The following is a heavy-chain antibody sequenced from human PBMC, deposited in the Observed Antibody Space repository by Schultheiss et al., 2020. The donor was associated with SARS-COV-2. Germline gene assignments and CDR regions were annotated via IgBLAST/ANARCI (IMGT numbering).Heavy chain of an antibody. D-gene: IGHD4-23*01. V-gene: IGHV3-23*01. CDR1: GFTFSTYA. J-gene: IGHJ4*02. CDR3: VGAGGNSY. CDR2: ISGSGVNT. Sequence: GESLKISCAASGFTFSTYAMSWVRQAPGKGLDWVSAISGSGVNTYYADSMKDRFTISRDNSKNTVYLQISSLRDEDTAMYYCVGAGGNSYWGQGALVTVSS.